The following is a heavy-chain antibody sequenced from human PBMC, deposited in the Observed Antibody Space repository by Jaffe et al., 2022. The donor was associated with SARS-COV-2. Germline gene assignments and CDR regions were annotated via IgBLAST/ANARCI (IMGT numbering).Heavy chain of an antibody. CDR2: IYTSGST. D-gene: IGHD4-17*01. CDR3: ARESYGGWFDP. V-gene: IGHV4-61*02. Sequence: QVQLQESGPGLVKPSQTLSLTCTVSGGSISSGSYYWSWIRQPAGKGLEWIGRIYTSGSTNYNPSLKSRVTISVDTSKNQFSLKLSSVTAADTAVYYCARESYGGWFDPWGQGTLVTVSS. J-gene: IGHJ5*02. CDR1: GGSISSGSYY.